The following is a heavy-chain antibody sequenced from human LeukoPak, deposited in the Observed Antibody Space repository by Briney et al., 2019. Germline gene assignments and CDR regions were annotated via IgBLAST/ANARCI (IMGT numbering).Heavy chain of an antibody. CDR2: ISAYNGNT. V-gene: IGHV1-18*01. J-gene: IGHJ4*02. Sequence: ASVKVSCKASGYTFTSYGISWVRQAPGQGLEWMGWISAYNGNTNYAQKLQGRVTMTTDTSTSTAYMGLRSLRSDDTAVYYCAMGEGDHSCMPFDYWGQGTLVTVSS. D-gene: IGHD3-16*01. CDR3: AMGEGDHSCMPFDY. CDR1: GYTFTSYG.